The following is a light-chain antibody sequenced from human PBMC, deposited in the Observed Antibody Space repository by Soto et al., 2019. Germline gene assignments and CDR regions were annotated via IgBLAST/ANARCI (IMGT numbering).Light chain of an antibody. CDR3: QHYNSYSEA. CDR1: QNIRSR. CDR2: DAS. V-gene: IGKV1-5*01. Sequence: FQMTHAPSTLSASVGYRVSITFRASQNIRSRLAWFQQKPGKAPKLLIYDASSLESGVPSRFSGNGSGTEFTLTISGLQPDDFATYYCQHYNSYSEAFGQGTKVDI. J-gene: IGKJ1*01.